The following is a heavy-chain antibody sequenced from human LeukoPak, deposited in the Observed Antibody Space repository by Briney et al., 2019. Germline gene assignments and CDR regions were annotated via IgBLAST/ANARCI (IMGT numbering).Heavy chain of an antibody. Sequence: SVEVSCKASGGTFSSYAISWVRQAPGQGLEWMGGIIPIFGTANYAQKFQGRVTITTDESTSTAYMELSSLRSEDTAVYYWARDLAVAGGGEGKWGQGTLVTVSS. CDR2: IIPIFGTA. J-gene: IGHJ4*02. D-gene: IGHD6-19*01. V-gene: IGHV1-69*05. CDR3: ARDLAVAGGGEGK. CDR1: GGTFSSYA.